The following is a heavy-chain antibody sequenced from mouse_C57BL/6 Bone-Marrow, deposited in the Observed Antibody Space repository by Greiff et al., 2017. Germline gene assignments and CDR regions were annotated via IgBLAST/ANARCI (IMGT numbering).Heavy chain of an antibody. CDR2: INPGSGGT. CDR1: GYAFTNYL. CDR3: ARDDYGGFAY. J-gene: IGHJ3*01. Sequence: QVQLQQSGAELVRPGTSVKVSCKASGYAFTNYLIEWVKQRPGQGLEWIGVINPGSGGTNYNEKFKGKATLTADKSSSTAYMQLSSLTSEDSAVYFGARDDYGGFAYWGQGTLVTVSA. D-gene: IGHD2-4*01. V-gene: IGHV1-54*01.